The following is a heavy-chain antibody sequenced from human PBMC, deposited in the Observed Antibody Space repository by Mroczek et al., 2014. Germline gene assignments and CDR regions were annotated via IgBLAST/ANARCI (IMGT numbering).Heavy chain of an antibody. D-gene: IGHD3-3*01. Sequence: ESGGGVVQPGRSLRLSCAASGFTFSSYAMHWVRQAPGKGLEWVAVISYDGSNKYYADSVKGRFTISRDNSKNTLYLQMNSLRAEDTAVYYCARDSAYDFWSGYYTHYYYYGMDVWGQGTTVTRLL. CDR3: ARDSAYDFWSGYYTHYYYYGMDV. CDR1: GFTFSSYA. J-gene: IGHJ6*02. V-gene: IGHV3-30-3*01. CDR2: ISYDGSNK.